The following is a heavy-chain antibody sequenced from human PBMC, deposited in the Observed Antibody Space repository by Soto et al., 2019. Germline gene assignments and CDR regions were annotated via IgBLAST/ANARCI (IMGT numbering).Heavy chain of an antibody. CDR2: MNPNSGNT. D-gene: IGHD3-10*01. V-gene: IGHV1-8*01. Sequence: GASVKVSCKASGYTFNSYDINWVRQATGQGLEWMGWMNPNSGNTGYAQKFQGRVTMTRNTSISTAYMELSSLRSEDTAVYYCATEDITMANDAFDIWGQGTMVTVSS. CDR3: ATEDITMANDAFDI. J-gene: IGHJ3*02. CDR1: GYTFNSYD.